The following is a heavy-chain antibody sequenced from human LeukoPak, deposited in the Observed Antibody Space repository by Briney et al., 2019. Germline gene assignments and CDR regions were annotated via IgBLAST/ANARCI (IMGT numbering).Heavy chain of an antibody. D-gene: IGHD2-15*01. CDR1: GGSIRSSDW. CDR3: ARDPHCSSSNCPFDY. CDR2: AYHAGSP. J-gene: IGHJ4*02. V-gene: IGHV4-4*02. Sequence: SETLSLTCAVSGGSIRSSDWWSWLRQPPGKGLEWIGEAYHAGSPNYNASLRSRVTIPIDMSRNQLSLKLSSVTAADTAVYYCARDPHCSSSNCPFDYWGQGTLVTVSS.